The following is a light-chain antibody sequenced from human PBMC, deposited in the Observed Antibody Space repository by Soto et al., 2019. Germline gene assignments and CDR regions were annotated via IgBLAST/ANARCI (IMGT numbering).Light chain of an antibody. CDR2: TTN. CDR3: AAWDDSLNGHV. V-gene: IGLV1-44*01. Sequence: QSVVTQPHSASWGPRQRGTPSFFWNSSNLRTSSVHWFQQLPGTAPKLLISTTNQRPSGVPERFSGSKSGTSASLAISGLQSEDEADYYCAAWDDSLNGHVFGTGTKVTVL. J-gene: IGLJ1*01. CDR1: SSNLRTSS.